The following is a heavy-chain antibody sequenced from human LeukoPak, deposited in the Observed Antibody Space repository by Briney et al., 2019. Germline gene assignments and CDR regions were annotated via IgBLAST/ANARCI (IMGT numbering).Heavy chain of an antibody. V-gene: IGHV3-30*04. CDR3: AREYYDILTGYGMDV. CDR1: GFTFSSYA. J-gene: IGHJ6*04. Sequence: GGSLRLSCAASGFTFSSYAMHWVRQAPGKGLEWVAVISYDGSNKYYADSGKVRFTISRDNSKNTLYLQMNSLRAEDTAVYYCAREYYDILTGYGMDVWGKGTTVTVSS. CDR2: ISYDGSNK. D-gene: IGHD3-9*01.